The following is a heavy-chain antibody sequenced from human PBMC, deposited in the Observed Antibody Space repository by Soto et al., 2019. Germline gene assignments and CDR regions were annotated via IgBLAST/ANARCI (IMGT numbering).Heavy chain of an antibody. CDR2: INAGNGNT. D-gene: IGHD2-2*01. J-gene: IGHJ4*02. Sequence: AEIASTSCRDTVNISVVDVLLQTPGQRLEWMGWINAGNGNTKYSQKFQGRVTITRDTSASTAYMELSSLRSEDTAVYYCARGHQYCSSTSCYVVYWGQGTLVTVSS. CDR1: RDTVNISV. CDR3: ARGHQYCSSTSCYVVY. V-gene: IGHV1-3*01.